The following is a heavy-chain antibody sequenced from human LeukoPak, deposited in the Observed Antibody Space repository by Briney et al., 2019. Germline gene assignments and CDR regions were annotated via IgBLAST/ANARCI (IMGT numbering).Heavy chain of an antibody. V-gene: IGHV3-33*01. CDR3: ARDLSSFLLYGYAPGPFDY. Sequence: GGSLRLSCAASGLNFTSSGLHWVHQAPGKGLEWVALIWYDGSNKHYADSVQGRFTIARDNSENTVYLQLISLRAEDTAVYYCARDLSSFLLYGYAPGPFDYGGQGTLVTVSS. D-gene: IGHD5-18*01. CDR2: IWYDGSNK. J-gene: IGHJ4*02. CDR1: GLNFTSSG.